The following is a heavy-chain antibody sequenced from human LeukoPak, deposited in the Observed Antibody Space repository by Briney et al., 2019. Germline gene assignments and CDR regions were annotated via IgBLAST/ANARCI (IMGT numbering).Heavy chain of an antibody. V-gene: IGHV3-7*01. Sequence: GGSLRLSCAASGFTSSSYWMSWVRQAPGKGLEWVANIKQDGSEKYYVDSVKGRFTISRDNAKNSLYLQMNSLRAEDTAVYYCARRAVWQNWFDPWGQGTLVTVSS. CDR1: GFTSSSYW. D-gene: IGHD3-16*01. J-gene: IGHJ5*02. CDR3: ARRAVWQNWFDP. CDR2: IKQDGSEK.